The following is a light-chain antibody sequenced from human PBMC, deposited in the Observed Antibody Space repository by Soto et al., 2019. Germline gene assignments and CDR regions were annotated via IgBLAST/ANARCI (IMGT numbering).Light chain of an antibody. CDR2: DAS. CDR3: QQYGSSPQYT. Sequence: EIVLTQSPGTLSLSPGERATLSCRASQSVSSNYLAWYQQKPGQAPRLLIYDASSRATGIPDRFSGSGSGTDFTLTISRLEPEDFAVYYCQQYGSSPQYTFGHGTKLEIK. V-gene: IGKV3-20*01. CDR1: QSVSSNY. J-gene: IGKJ2*01.